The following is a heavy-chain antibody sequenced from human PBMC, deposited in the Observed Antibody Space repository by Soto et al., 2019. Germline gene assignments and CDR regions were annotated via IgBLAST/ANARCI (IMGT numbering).Heavy chain of an antibody. CDR2: IYYSGST. J-gene: IGHJ4*02. V-gene: IGHV4-59*08. D-gene: IGHD3-9*01. CDR1: GGSISSYY. Sequence: PSETLSLTCTVSGGSISSYYWSWIRQPPGKGLEWIGYIYYSGSTNYNPSLKSRVTISVDTSKNQFSLKLSSVTAADTAVYYCARLGPFGDWLCDYWGQGTLVTVSS. CDR3: ARLGPFGDWLCDY.